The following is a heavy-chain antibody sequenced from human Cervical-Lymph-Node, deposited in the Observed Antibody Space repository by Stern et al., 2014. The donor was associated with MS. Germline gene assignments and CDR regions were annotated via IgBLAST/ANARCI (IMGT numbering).Heavy chain of an antibody. CDR3: ARRVAAAGDAFDI. D-gene: IGHD6-13*01. J-gene: IGHJ3*02. CDR2: IYPGDSDT. V-gene: IGHV5-51*01. CDR1: GYSFTSYW. Sequence: EVQLVESGAEVKKPGESLKISCKGSGYSFTSYWIGWVRQMPGQGLEWMGIIYPGDSDTRYSPSFQGQVTISADKSISTAYLQWSSLKASDTAMYYCARRVAAAGDAFDIWGQGTMVTVSS.